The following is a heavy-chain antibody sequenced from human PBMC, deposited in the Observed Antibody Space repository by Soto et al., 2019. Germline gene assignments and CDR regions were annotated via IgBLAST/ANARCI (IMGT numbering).Heavy chain of an antibody. CDR3: AGFSSGTYLFDL. J-gene: IGHJ5*02. D-gene: IGHD1-26*01. Sequence: KSSETLSLTCTVSDGSISSYYWSWIRQPPGKGLEWIGYIYGTGTTNYSPSLTNRVTISVDMSKNQFSLRLSSVTAADTAVYYCAGFSSGTYLFDLWGQGTPVTVSS. CDR2: IYGTGTT. V-gene: IGHV4-59*01. CDR1: DGSISSYY.